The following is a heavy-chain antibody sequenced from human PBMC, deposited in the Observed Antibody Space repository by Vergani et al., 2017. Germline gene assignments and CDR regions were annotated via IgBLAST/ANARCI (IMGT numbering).Heavy chain of an antibody. D-gene: IGHD1-1*01. CDR2: LSYDGTQK. J-gene: IGHJ1*01. Sequence: QVHLVESGGGVVQPGRSLRLSCVVSGFTSSYYGMHWVRQAPGKGLEWVAVLSYDGTQKYYADSVKGRFTISRDNSKSTLYLQMNRLRTEDTAVYYCATKSCGTPGCQIGYFEEWGQGTLVTVSS. CDR1: GFTSSYYG. CDR3: ATKSCGTPGCQIGYFEE. V-gene: IGHV3-30*03.